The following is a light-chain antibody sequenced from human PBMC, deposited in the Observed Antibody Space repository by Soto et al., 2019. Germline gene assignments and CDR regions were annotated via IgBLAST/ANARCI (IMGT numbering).Light chain of an antibody. J-gene: IGKJ5*01. V-gene: IGKV3-20*01. CDR3: QQYENSPIT. CDR1: QNVYRY. CDR2: GAS. Sequence: EIVLTQSPATLSLSPWDRAALSCRASQNVYRYLAWYQQKPGQAPRLLIYGASSRATGIPDRFSGTGSETDFTLTINRLEPEDFAVYYCQQYENSPITFGQGTRLEIK.